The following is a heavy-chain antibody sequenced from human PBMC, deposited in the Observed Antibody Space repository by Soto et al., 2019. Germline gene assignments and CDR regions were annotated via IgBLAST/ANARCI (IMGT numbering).Heavy chain of an antibody. Sequence: QEKLVQSGAEVKRPGASVKVSCKASGYTFIDYYLFWVRQAPGQGLEWVAWINPNSGGTTYSQKFEGRVTMTRDTSIDTVYLELTGLQSDDTAVYFCAKSRSRRAASLHSWCQGTLVTVSS. V-gene: IGHV1-2*02. J-gene: IGHJ4*02. CDR3: AKSRSRRAASLHS. CDR1: GYTFIDYY. CDR2: INPNSGGT. D-gene: IGHD6-25*01.